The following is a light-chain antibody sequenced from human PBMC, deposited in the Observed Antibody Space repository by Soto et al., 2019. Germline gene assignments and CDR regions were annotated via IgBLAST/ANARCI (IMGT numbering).Light chain of an antibody. CDR2: DAS. V-gene: IGKV1-5*01. J-gene: IGKJ1*01. CDR3: QQSNNWPPT. Sequence: DIQMTQSPSTLSASVGDRVTITCRASQSISGWLAWYQQKPGKPPKLLIYDASSLEGGVPSRFSGSGSGTDFTLTISSLQSDDFAVYYCQQSNNWPPTFGQGTKVDIK. CDR1: QSISGW.